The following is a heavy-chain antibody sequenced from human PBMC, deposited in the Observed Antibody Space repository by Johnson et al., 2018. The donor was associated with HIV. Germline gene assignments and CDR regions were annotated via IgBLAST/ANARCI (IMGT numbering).Heavy chain of an antibody. V-gene: IGHV3-30*04. Sequence: QVQLVESGGGVVQPGKSLRLSCAASGFTFSSSAMHWVRQAPGKGLEWVAVISYDGSNKYYADSVKGRFTISRDNAKNTLYLQINSLRAEDTAVYYCARDSYYDSSGYYSPPHVAFDIWGQGTMVTVSS. D-gene: IGHD3-22*01. CDR3: ARDSYYDSSGYYSPPHVAFDI. J-gene: IGHJ3*02. CDR1: GFTFSSSA. CDR2: ISYDGSNK.